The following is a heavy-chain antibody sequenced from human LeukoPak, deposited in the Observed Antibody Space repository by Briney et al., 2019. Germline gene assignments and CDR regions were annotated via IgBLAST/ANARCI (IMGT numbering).Heavy chain of an antibody. CDR3: ARRDRRIAAAGKSWFDP. CDR2: INHSGST. D-gene: IGHD6-13*01. CDR1: GGSFSGYY. V-gene: IGHV4-34*01. J-gene: IGHJ5*02. Sequence: SETLSLTCAVYGGSFSGYYWSWIRQPPGKGLEWIGEINHSGSTNYNPSPKSRVTISVDTSKNQFSLKLSSVTAADTAVYYCARRDRRIAAAGKSWFDPWGQGTLVTVSS.